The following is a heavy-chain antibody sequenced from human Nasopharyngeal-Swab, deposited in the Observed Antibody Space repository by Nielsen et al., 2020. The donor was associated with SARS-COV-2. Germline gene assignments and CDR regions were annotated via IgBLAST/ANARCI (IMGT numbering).Heavy chain of an antibody. D-gene: IGHD3-10*01. CDR2: IKSKTDGGTT. CDR1: GFSFSNAW. Sequence: GESLNICCAASGFSFSNAWMSWVRQAQGQVLEWVGRIKSKTDGGTTDYAAPVKGRFTISRDDSKNTLYLQMNSLKTEDTAVYYCTTDLQGLLWFENYGMDVWGQGTTVTVSS. J-gene: IGHJ6*02. V-gene: IGHV3-15*01. CDR3: TTDLQGLLWFENYGMDV.